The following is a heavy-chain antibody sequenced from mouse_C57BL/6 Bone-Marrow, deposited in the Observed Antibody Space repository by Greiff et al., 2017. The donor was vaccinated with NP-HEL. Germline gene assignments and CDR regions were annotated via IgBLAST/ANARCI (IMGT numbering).Heavy chain of an antibody. CDR2: IWSGGST. Sequence: VQLQQSGPGLVQPSQSLSITCTVSGFSFTSYGVHWVRQSPGKGLEWLGVIWSGGSTDYNAAFISRLSISKDNSKSQVFFKMNSLQADDTAIYYCARTYYSNYWYFDVWGTGTTVTVSS. V-gene: IGHV2-2*01. D-gene: IGHD2-5*01. J-gene: IGHJ1*03. CDR1: GFSFTSYG. CDR3: ARTYYSNYWYFDV.